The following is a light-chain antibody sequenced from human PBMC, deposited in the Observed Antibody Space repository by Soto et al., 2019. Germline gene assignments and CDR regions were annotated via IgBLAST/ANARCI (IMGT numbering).Light chain of an antibody. CDR2: GAS. CDR1: QTVSGSY. CDR3: QQYGDSPLT. Sequence: NVLTQSPGTLSLSPGERATLSCRASQTVSGSYVAWYQQKPGQTPRLLIYGASSRATGIPDRFSGSGSGTDFTLTISRLEPEDFAVYHCQQYGDSPLTFGEGTKVEIK. V-gene: IGKV3-20*01. J-gene: IGKJ4*01.